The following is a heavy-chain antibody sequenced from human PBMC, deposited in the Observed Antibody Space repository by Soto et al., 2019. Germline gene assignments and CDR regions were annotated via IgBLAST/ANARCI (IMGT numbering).Heavy chain of an antibody. Sequence: PSETLSLTCTVSGGSISSYYWSWIRQPPGKGLEWIGYIYDSGRTNYNPSLKSLVTISVDTSKNQFSLKLSSVTAADTAVYYCARARGYSYGSFDYWGQGTLVTVSS. V-gene: IGHV4-59*01. CDR1: GGSISSYY. J-gene: IGHJ4*02. CDR2: IYDSGRT. CDR3: ARARGYSYGSFDY. D-gene: IGHD5-18*01.